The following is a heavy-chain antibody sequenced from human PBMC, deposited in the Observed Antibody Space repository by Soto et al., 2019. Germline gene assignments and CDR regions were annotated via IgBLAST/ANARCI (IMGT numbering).Heavy chain of an antibody. CDR1: GFIFSNYN. CDR3: AGGSGSSPDY. Sequence: EVQLVASGGGLVKPGGSLRLSCAASGFIFSNYNMNWVRQAPGEGLEWVSSIGSSSSYIYYADSVKGRFTISRDNAKNSLYLQMNSLRAEDTAVYYCAGGSGSSPDYWGQGTLVTVSS. CDR2: IGSSSSYI. D-gene: IGHD6-6*01. J-gene: IGHJ4*02. V-gene: IGHV3-21*01.